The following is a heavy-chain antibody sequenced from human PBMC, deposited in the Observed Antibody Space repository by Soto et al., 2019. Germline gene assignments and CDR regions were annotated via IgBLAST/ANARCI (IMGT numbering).Heavy chain of an antibody. D-gene: IGHD3-22*01. Sequence: SGPTLVKPTQTLTLTCTFSGFSLSTSGVGVGWIRQPPGKALEWLALIYWNDDKRYSPSLKSRLTITKDTSKNQVVLTMTNMDPVDTATYYCAHRDSSGYHHYFDYWGQGTLVTVSS. CDR2: IYWNDDK. V-gene: IGHV2-5*01. CDR3: AHRDSSGYHHYFDY. J-gene: IGHJ4*02. CDR1: GFSLSTSGVG.